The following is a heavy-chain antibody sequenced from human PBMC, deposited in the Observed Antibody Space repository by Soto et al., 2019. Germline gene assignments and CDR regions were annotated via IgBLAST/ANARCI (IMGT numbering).Heavy chain of an antibody. CDR1: GGTFSSYA. D-gene: IGHD6-13*01. Sequence: ASVKFSCKASGGTFSSYAISWVRQAPGQGLEWMGGIIPIFGTANYAQKFQGRVTITADESTSTAYMELSSLRSEDTAVYYCARGGIAAREAWGYYYYGMDVWGQGTTVTVSS. CDR2: IIPIFGTA. V-gene: IGHV1-69*13. CDR3: ARGGIAAREAWGYYYYGMDV. J-gene: IGHJ6*02.